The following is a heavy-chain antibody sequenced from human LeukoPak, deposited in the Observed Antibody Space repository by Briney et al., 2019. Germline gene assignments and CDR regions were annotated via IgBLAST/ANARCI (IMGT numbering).Heavy chain of an antibody. CDR2: ISSNGGST. Sequence: GGSLRLSCAASGFTFSTYTMHWVRQAPGKGLEYVSVISSNGGSTYYANSVKGRFTISRDNSKNTVYLQMGSLRAEDMAVYYCARGNTLTGYSRYWGQGTLVTASS. V-gene: IGHV3-64*01. CDR1: GFTFSTYT. D-gene: IGHD3-9*01. CDR3: ARGNTLTGYSRY. J-gene: IGHJ4*02.